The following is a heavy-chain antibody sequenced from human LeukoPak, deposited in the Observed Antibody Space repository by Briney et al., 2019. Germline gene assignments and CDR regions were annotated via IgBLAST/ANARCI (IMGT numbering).Heavy chain of an antibody. J-gene: IGHJ5*02. CDR3: ARESYYYGSGSENWFDP. Sequence: SQTLSLTCAISGDSVSSNSAAWNWIRQSPSRGLEWLGRTYYRSKWYNDYAVSVKSRITINPNTSKNQFSLQLNSVTPEDTAVYYCARESYYYGSGSENWFDPWGQGTLVTVSS. CDR1: GDSVSSNSAA. D-gene: IGHD3-10*01. V-gene: IGHV6-1*01. CDR2: TYYRSKWYN.